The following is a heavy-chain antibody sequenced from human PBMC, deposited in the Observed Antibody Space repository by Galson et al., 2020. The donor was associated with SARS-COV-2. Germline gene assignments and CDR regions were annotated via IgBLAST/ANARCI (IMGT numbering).Heavy chain of an antibody. D-gene: IGHD3-10*01. V-gene: IGHV3-30*06. Sequence: GESLKISCRASELSFSDYGIHWVRQAPGKGLEWLAVISSDGSNKYYADSVKGRVTISRDNSKNTVYLEMNSLRSEDTAVYYCARDPYYGAGSPFGWLVLWGQGTLVTVSS. CDR1: ELSFSDYG. CDR3: ARDPYYGAGSPFGWLVL. J-gene: IGHJ5*02. CDR2: ISSDGSNK.